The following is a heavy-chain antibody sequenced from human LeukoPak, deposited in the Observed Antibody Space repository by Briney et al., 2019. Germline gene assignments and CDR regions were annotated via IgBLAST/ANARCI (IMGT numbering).Heavy chain of an antibody. CDR3: ARVVEYYYDSSGYYRYWYFDL. J-gene: IGHJ2*01. Sequence: SETLSLTCTVSGGSISSYYWSWIRQPAGKGLEWIGRIYTSGSTNYNPSLKSRVTMSVDTSKNQFSLKPSSVTAADTAVYYCARVVEYYYDSSGYYRYWYFDLWGRGTLVTVSS. CDR2: IYTSGST. CDR1: GGSISSYY. D-gene: IGHD3-22*01. V-gene: IGHV4-4*07.